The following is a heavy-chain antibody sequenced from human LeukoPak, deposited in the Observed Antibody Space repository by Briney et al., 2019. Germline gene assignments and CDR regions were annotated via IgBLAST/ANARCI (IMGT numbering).Heavy chain of an antibody. D-gene: IGHD1-26*01. CDR1: GFTFSSYA. CDR3: VNQSGSYSSPDAFDI. Sequence: PGGSLRLSCAASGFTFSSYAMSWVRQAPGKGLEWVSAISGSGGSTYYADSVKGRFTISRDNSKNTLYLQMNSLRAEDTAVYYCVNQSGSYSSPDAFDIWGQGTMVTVSS. V-gene: IGHV3-23*01. CDR2: ISGSGGST. J-gene: IGHJ3*02.